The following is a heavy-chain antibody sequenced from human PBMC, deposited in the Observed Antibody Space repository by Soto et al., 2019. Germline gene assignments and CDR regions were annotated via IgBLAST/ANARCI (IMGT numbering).Heavy chain of an antibody. V-gene: IGHV3-15*07. CDR3: AADLPGHGGGFEFDY. J-gene: IGHJ4*01. CDR2: IKSKTDGGTT. D-gene: IGHD2-15*01. Sequence: PGGSLRLSCAASGFTFSNAWMNWVRQAPGKGLEWVGRIKSKTDGGTTDYAAPVKGRFTISRDDSKNTVYLQINSLRTEDTALYYCAADLPGHGGGFEFDYWGQGTPVTVSS. CDR1: GFTFSNAW.